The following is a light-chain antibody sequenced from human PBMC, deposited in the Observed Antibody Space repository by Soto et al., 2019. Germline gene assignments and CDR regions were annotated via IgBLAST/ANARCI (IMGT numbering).Light chain of an antibody. CDR3: QHRANWPLT. Sequence: EIVLTQSPATLSLSPGERATLSCRVSQSVSKWLVWYQQKPGQAPRLLIYDASTRASGIPARFSGSGSGTDFTLTISSLEPDDFAVYYCQHRANWPLTFGGGSKVEIK. CDR2: DAS. V-gene: IGKV3-11*01. CDR1: QSVSKW. J-gene: IGKJ4*01.